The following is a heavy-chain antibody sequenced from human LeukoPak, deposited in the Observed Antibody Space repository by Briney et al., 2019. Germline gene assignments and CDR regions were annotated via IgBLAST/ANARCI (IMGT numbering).Heavy chain of an antibody. CDR1: GFTFSNYW. Sequence: GGSLRLSCAASGFTFSNYWMSWVRQAPGKGLEWVANIKQDGSEKYYVDSVEGRFTISRDNAKSSLYLQMNSLGAEDTAVYSCARAVTVVGSYFDYWGQGTLVTVSS. J-gene: IGHJ4*02. V-gene: IGHV3-7*01. D-gene: IGHD1-26*01. CDR3: ARAVTVVGSYFDY. CDR2: IKQDGSEK.